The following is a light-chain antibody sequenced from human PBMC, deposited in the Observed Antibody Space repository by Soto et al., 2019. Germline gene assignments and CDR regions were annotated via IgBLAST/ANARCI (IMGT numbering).Light chain of an antibody. J-gene: IGLJ2*01. CDR1: SSNIGPTYD. Sequence: QSVLTQPPSVSGAPGQRVTISCTGSSSNIGPTYDVHWYQQLPGTAPKLLIYANTNRPSGVPDRFSGSKSGTSASLAITGLQAEDEADYYCCSYALGSTLVFGGGTKLTVL. CDR3: CSYALGSTLV. CDR2: ANT. V-gene: IGLV1-40*01.